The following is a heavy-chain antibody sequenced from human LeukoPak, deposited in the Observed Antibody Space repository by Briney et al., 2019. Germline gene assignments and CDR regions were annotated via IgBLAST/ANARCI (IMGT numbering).Heavy chain of an antibody. D-gene: IGHD2-2*01. CDR2: INASGSNT. CDR3: ARSGSSTSCTRDY. CDR1: GYTFTNYY. V-gene: IGHV1-46*01. Sequence: GASVKVSCKASGYTFTNYYMHGVRQAPGQGLEWMGIINASGSNTSYAQKLQGRVTMTRNTSTSRVYMELSSLRSEDPDVYYCARSGSSTSCTRDYWGQGTLVTVAS. J-gene: IGHJ4*02.